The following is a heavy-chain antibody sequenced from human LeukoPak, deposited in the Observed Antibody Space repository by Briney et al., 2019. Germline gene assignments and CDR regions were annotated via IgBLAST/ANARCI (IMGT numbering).Heavy chain of an antibody. CDR2: ISYDGSNK. J-gene: IGHJ4*02. D-gene: IGHD1-26*01. V-gene: IGHV3-30-3*01. Sequence: TGGSLRLSCAASGFTFSSYAMHWVRQAPGKGLEWVAVISYDGSNKYYADSVKGRFTISRDNSKNTLYLQMNSLRAEDTAVYYCASLLYFDYWGRGTLVTVSS. CDR1: GFTFSSYA. CDR3: ASLLYFDY.